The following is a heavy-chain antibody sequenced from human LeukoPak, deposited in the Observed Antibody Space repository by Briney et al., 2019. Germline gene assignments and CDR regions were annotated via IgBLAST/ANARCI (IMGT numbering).Heavy chain of an antibody. Sequence: SVKVSCKASGGTFSSYAISWVRQAPGQGLEWMGGIIPIFGTANYAQKFQGRVTITADESTSTAYMELSSLRSEDTAVYYCARDGDYYDSSGYSNPFDYWGQGTLVTVSS. V-gene: IGHV1-69*13. CDR2: IIPIFGTA. D-gene: IGHD3-22*01. CDR1: GGTFSSYA. J-gene: IGHJ4*02. CDR3: ARDGDYYDSSGYSNPFDY.